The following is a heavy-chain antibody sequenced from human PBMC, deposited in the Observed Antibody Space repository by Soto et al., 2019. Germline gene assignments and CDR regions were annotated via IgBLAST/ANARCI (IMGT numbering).Heavy chain of an antibody. D-gene: IGHD3-10*01. J-gene: IGHJ3*01. V-gene: IGHV3-49*04. CDR2: IRSKTYGGTP. Sequence: PGWSLRLSCTISGFTFGDYAITWVRQAPGKGLEWIGFIRSKTYGGTPEYGASVKGRFTISGDASTNTAYLQMNSLKTEDTAVYYCSRPGPLSATAGSPCGYAFDVWGRGTTVTVSS. CDR3: SRPGPLSATAGSPCGYAFDV. CDR1: GFTFGDYA.